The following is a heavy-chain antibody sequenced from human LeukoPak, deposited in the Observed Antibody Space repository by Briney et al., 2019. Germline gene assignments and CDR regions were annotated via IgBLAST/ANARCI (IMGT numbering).Heavy chain of an antibody. CDR2: ITRSSSTI. CDR1: GFTFSSYN. J-gene: IGHJ4*02. D-gene: IGHD6-6*01. CDR3: ARKYSSSSGSVSDY. Sequence: GGSLRLSCAASGFTFSSYNMNWVRQAPGKGLEWVSYITRSSSTIYYADSVKGRFTISRDNAKNSLYLQMNSLRDEDTAVYYCARKYSSSSGSVSDYWGQGTLVTVSS. V-gene: IGHV3-48*02.